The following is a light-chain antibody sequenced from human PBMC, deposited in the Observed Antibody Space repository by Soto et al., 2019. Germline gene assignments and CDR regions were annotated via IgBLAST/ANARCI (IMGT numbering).Light chain of an antibody. CDR2: DVS. CDR1: SSDVGGYTY. V-gene: IGLV2-14*01. CDR3: TSYTSSSTPYD. J-gene: IGLJ1*01. Sequence: QSALTQHASVSGSPGQSITISCAGTSSDVGGYTYVSWYQQHPGKAPKLMIYDVSNRPSGVSNRFSGSKSGNTASLTISGLLAEDEADYYCTSYTSSSTPYDFGGGTKLTVL.